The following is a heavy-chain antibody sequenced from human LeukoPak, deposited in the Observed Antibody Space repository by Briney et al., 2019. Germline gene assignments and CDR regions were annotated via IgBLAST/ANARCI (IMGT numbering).Heavy chain of an antibody. CDR1: GGSFSGYY. CDR3: ARAQFWSGYSY. Sequence: SETLSLTCAVYGGSFSGYYWSWIRQPPGKGLEWIGEINHSGSTNYNPSLKSRVTISVDTSENQFSLKLSSVTAADTAVYYCARAQFWSGYSYWGQGTLVTVSS. CDR2: INHSGST. D-gene: IGHD3-3*01. J-gene: IGHJ4*02. V-gene: IGHV4-34*01.